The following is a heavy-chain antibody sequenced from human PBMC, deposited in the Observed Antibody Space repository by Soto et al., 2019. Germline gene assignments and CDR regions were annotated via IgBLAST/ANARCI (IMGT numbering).Heavy chain of an antibody. D-gene: IGHD3-22*01. CDR2: ISSSSRTI. V-gene: IGHV3-48*01. CDR3: ARDRFDYYDSSGYWRFDP. Sequence: VGSLRLSCAASGFTFSSYSMNWVRQAPGKGLEWVSYISSSSRTIYYADSVKGRFTISRDNAKNSLYLQMNSLRAEDTAVYYCARDRFDYYDSSGYWRFDPWGQGTLVTVSS. CDR1: GFTFSSYS. J-gene: IGHJ5*02.